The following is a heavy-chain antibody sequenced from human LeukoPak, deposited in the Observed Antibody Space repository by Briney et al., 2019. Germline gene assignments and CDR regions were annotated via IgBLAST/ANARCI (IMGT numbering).Heavy chain of an antibody. D-gene: IGHD1-26*01. V-gene: IGHV3-48*01. CDR1: GFPFITYN. CDR2: IDSSSSTI. J-gene: IGHJ5*02. Sequence: TGGSLRLSCAVSGFPFITYNMNWVRQAPGKGLEWVSYIDSSSSTIYYADSVKGRFTVSRDNAKNSLDLQMNSLRADDTAVYYCARDCNGSYFGDNWFDPWGQGTLVTVSS. CDR3: ARDCNGSYFGDNWFDP.